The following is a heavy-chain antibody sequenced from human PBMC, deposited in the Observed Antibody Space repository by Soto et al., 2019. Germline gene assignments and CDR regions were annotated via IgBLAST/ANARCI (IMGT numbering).Heavy chain of an antibody. CDR1: GGTFSSYA. V-gene: IGHV1-69*01. CDR2: IIHIFGTA. J-gene: IGHJ4*02. Sequence: QVQLVQSGAEVKKPGSSVKVSCKASGGTFSSYAISWVRQAPGQGLEWMGGIIHIFGTANYAQKFQGRFTITGDESTSKAYMELSSLRSEDTAVYDCARSGYCSGGRCVGPPTPFDYWGQGTLVTVSS. D-gene: IGHD2-15*01. CDR3: ARSGYCSGGRCVGPPTPFDY.